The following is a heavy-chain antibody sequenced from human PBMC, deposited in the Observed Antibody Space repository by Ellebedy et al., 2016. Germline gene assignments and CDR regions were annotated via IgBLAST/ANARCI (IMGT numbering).Heavy chain of an antibody. Sequence: ASVKVSXKASGYTFTSYYMYWVRQAPGQGLEWMGWINANSGGTNYAQKFQGRVTMTRDTSISTAYMELSRLRSDDTAVYYCARAQPHITGTTFWFNPWGQGTLVTVSS. CDR1: GYTFTSYY. CDR3: ARAQPHITGTTFWFNP. V-gene: IGHV1-2*02. CDR2: INANSGGT. J-gene: IGHJ5*02. D-gene: IGHD1-7*01.